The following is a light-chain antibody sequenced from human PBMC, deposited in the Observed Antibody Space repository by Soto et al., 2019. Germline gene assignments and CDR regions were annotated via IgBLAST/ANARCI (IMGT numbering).Light chain of an antibody. CDR3: QQRSSWPRT. J-gene: IGKJ1*01. CDR2: DVS. Sequence: EIVLTQSPGTLSLSPGERGTLSCRASQSVSSSSLAWYQQKPGQAPRLLIYDVSNRATGIPARFSGSGSGTDFTLTISSLEPEDFAVYYCQQRSSWPRTFGQGTKVDIK. V-gene: IGKV3D-20*02. CDR1: QSVSSSS.